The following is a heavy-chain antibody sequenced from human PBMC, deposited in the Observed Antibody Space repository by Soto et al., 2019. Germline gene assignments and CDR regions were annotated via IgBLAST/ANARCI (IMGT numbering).Heavy chain of an antibody. V-gene: IGHV3-48*02. Sequence: EVQLVESGGGLVQPGGSLRLSCAASGFIFSTYTMNWVRQAPGKGLEWVAYISSGSSDIFYADSMKGRFTISRDNAMNSRYLQISSLRDDDTAVYYCARGKSTYGTDYWGQGTLVTVSS. CDR3: ARGKSTYGTDY. J-gene: IGHJ4*02. CDR1: GFIFSTYT. CDR2: ISSGSSDI. D-gene: IGHD3-10*01.